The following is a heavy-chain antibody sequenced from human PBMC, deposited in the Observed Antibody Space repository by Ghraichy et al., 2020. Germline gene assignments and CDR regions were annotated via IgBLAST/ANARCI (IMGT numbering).Heavy chain of an antibody. Sequence: GGSLRLSCAASGFTFSSYSMHWVRQAPGKGLEWVAVIWDDGSNKYYADSVKGRFTISRDNSKNTLYLQMNSLRAEDTSVYYCAREDYDNGWFDPWGQGTMVTVSS. D-gene: IGHD3-9*01. CDR3: AREDYDNGWFDP. V-gene: IGHV3-33*01. CDR2: IWDDGSNK. CDR1: GFTFSSYS. J-gene: IGHJ5*02.